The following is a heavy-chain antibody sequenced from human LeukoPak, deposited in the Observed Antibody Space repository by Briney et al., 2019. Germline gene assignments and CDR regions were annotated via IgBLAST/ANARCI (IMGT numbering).Heavy chain of an antibody. J-gene: IGHJ4*02. Sequence: SETLSLTCTVSGGSISSYYRSWVRQPPGKGLEWIGYIYYTGSTNYNPSLKSRVTISVETSKNQFSLKLSSVTAADTAVYYCARGNSGSYYGFDYWGQGTLVTVSS. V-gene: IGHV4-59*01. CDR2: IYYTGST. D-gene: IGHD1-26*01. CDR3: ARGNSGSYYGFDY. CDR1: GGSISSYY.